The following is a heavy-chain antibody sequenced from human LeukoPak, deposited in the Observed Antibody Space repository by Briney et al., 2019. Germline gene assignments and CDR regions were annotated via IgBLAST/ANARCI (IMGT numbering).Heavy chain of an antibody. CDR2: IFYTGST. D-gene: IGHD5-18*01. Sequence: SETLSLTCTVSGVSISGNYWSWIRQPPGKGLEWIGYIFYTGSTNYNPSLQSRVTILLDTSKNQFPLKLSSVSAADTAVYYCARGGGYSLAKFKSWGQGSLVIVS. V-gene: IGHV4-59*01. CDR3: ARGGGYSLAKFKS. CDR1: GVSISGNY. J-gene: IGHJ4*02.